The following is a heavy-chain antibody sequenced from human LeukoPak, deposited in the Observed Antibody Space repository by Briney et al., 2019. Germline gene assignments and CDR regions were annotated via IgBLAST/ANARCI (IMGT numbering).Heavy chain of an antibody. V-gene: IGHV4-34*01. Sequence: GSLRLSCAASGFTVSSNYMSWVRQAPGKGLEWIGEINHSGSTNYNPSLKSRVTISVDTSKNQFSLKLSSVTAADTAVYYCARGRETNDCSSTSCYGLSLDYWGQGTLVTVSS. CDR2: INHSGST. D-gene: IGHD2-2*01. CDR1: GFTVSSNY. J-gene: IGHJ4*02. CDR3: ARGRETNDCSSTSCYGLSLDY.